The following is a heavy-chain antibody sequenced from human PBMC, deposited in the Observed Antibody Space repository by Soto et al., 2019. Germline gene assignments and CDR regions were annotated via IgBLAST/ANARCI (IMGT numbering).Heavy chain of an antibody. J-gene: IGHJ6*02. CDR1: GDSVSSNSAA. CDR3: ARDQIMWEYLPIYYYYGMDV. V-gene: IGHV6-1*01. CDR2: TYYRSKWYN. D-gene: IGHD1-26*01. Sequence: SQTLSLTCAISGDSVSSNSAAWNWIRQSPSRGLEWLGRTYYRSKWYNDYAVSVKSRITINPDTSKNQFSLQLNSVTPEDTAVYYCARDQIMWEYLPIYYYYGMDVWGQGTTVTSP.